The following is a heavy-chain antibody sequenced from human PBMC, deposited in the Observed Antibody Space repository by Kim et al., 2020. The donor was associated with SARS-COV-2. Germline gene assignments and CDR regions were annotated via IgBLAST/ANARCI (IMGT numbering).Heavy chain of an antibody. Sequence: SYAQKFQGRVTMTRDTSTSTVYMELSSLRSEDTAVYYCARDHWVAGPLDYWGQGTLVTVSS. J-gene: IGHJ4*02. V-gene: IGHV1-46*01. CDR3: ARDHWVAGPLDY. D-gene: IGHD2-15*01.